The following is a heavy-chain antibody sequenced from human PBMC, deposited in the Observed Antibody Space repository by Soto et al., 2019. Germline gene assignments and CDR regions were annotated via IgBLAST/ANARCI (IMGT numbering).Heavy chain of an antibody. J-gene: IGHJ3*01. CDR1: GFSFSADGVG. D-gene: IGHD3-16*01. CDR2: IYWDDDP. Sequence: QITLKESGPTLVKPTQTLTLTCIFSGFSFSADGVGVGWIRQPPGKALEWLALIYWDDDPHYRPSLKSRLTITKDSSKNQVVLIMTNMDPLDTATYYCAHAFGGTSWPNDAFDVWGQGTVVTVSS. CDR3: AHAFGGTSWPNDAFDV. V-gene: IGHV2-5*02.